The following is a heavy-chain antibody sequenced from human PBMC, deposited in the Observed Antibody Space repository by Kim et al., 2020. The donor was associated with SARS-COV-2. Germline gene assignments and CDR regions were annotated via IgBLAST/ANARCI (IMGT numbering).Heavy chain of an antibody. Sequence: SETLSLTCSVSGDSIRTHYWTWIRQPPGTGLEWIGYVFYTGNTNYNPSLRVRVSISTDTSKNQVSLRLTAVTAADTAIYYYSRSRFGGCLGNWLAPGGQGTLLTVSS. CDR1: GDSIRTHY. J-gene: IGHJ5*02. CDR3: SRSRFGGCLGNWLAP. D-gene: IGHD6-19*01. V-gene: IGHV4-59*11. CDR2: VFYTGNT.